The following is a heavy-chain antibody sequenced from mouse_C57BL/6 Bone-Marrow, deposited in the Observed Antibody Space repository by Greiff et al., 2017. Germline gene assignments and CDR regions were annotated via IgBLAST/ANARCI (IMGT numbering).Heavy chain of an antibody. Sequence: EVHLVESGGDLVKPGGSLKLSCAASGFTFSSYGMSWVRQTPDKRLEWVATISSGGSYTYYRDSVKGRFTIARDNAKNTLYLQMSSLKSDDTAMYYCARQRTGYYFDYWGQGTTLTVSS. CDR2: ISSGGSYT. CDR3: ARQRTGYYFDY. J-gene: IGHJ2*01. D-gene: IGHD4-1*01. V-gene: IGHV5-6*01. CDR1: GFTFSSYG.